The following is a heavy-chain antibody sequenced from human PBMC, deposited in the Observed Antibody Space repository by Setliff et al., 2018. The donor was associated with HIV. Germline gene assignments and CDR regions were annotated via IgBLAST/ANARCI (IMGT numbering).Heavy chain of an antibody. J-gene: IGHJ1*01. CDR2: FDPEDGET. Sequence: SCKISGYTLTELSIHWVRQAPGKGLEWMANFDPEDGETFYAQKFQGRLTMTEDTSTDTAYMELSSLRSDDTAMYYCATDPGYSSTWYSESFQHWGQGTVVTV. V-gene: IGHV1-24*01. CDR3: ATDPGYSSTWYSESFQH. CDR1: GYTLTELS. D-gene: IGHD6-13*01.